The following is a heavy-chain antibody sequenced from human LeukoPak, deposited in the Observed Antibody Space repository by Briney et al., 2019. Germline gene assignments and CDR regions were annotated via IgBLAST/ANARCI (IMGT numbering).Heavy chain of an antibody. D-gene: IGHD3-22*01. J-gene: IGHJ5*02. CDR1: GHSFSSFT. CDR3: ARDYYMGIVDQ. Sequence: GGSLRLSCTVSGHSFSSFTLNWVRQSPGKGLEWVSSISSSSTYTYYADSVKGRFTISRDNAKNSLFLQMNSLRVEDTSVYYCARDYYMGIVDQWGQGTRVTVSS. V-gene: IGHV3-21*01. CDR2: ISSSSTYT.